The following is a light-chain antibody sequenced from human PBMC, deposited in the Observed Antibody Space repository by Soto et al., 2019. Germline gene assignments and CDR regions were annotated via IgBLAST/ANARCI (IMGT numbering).Light chain of an antibody. Sequence: DIQMTQSPSALSASVGDTVTVTCRASQAIGNHLAWFQQQPGKVPQRLIFSVSTLQIGAPSRFSGSGSETDFTHTITNLQPEDFASYFCLQHYTYPPTFGGGT. V-gene: IGKV1-17*03. CDR1: QAIGNH. CDR2: SVS. J-gene: IGKJ4*01. CDR3: LQHYTYPPT.